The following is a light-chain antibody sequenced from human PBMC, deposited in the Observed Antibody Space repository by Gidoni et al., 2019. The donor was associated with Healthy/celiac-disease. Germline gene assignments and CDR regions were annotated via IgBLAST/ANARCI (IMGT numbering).Light chain of an antibody. V-gene: IGKV1-33*01. Sequence: IQMTQSPSSLSASVGDRVTITYQASQDISNYFTWYQQKPGKPPKLLIYDASNLETGVPSRCSGSGCGTDFTFTISSLQPEDIATYYCQQYDNLPMYTFGQGTKLEIK. J-gene: IGKJ2*01. CDR2: DAS. CDR1: QDISNY. CDR3: QQYDNLPMYT.